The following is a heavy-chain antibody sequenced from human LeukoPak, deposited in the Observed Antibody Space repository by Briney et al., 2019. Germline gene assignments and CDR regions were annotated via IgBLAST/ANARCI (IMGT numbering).Heavy chain of an antibody. J-gene: IGHJ5*02. CDR2: IIPILGIA. D-gene: IGHD2-15*01. CDR3: ATLVVVAVNNWFDP. Sequence: SVKVSCKASGGTFSSYAISWVRHAPGQGLEWMGRIIPILGIANYAQKFQGRVTITADKSTSTAYMELSSLRSEDTAVYYCATLVVVAVNNWFDPWGQGTLVTVSS. V-gene: IGHV1-69*04. CDR1: GGTFSSYA.